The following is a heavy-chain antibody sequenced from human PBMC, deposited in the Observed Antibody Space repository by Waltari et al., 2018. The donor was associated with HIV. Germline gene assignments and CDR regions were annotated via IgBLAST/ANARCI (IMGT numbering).Heavy chain of an antibody. D-gene: IGHD3-10*01. V-gene: IGHV4-4*07. CDR2: IYRSGST. CDR3: ARENILLLFGESYYNYYGMDV. CDR1: GGSISGYY. J-gene: IGHJ6*02. Sequence: QVQLQESGPGLVKPSETLSLTCTVSGGSISGYYWRWIRQPAGKGLEWIGQIYRSGSTNYNPSLKSRVTMSLDASKNLFSLKMRSVTAADTAVYYCARENILLLFGESYYNYYGMDVWGQGTTVTVSS.